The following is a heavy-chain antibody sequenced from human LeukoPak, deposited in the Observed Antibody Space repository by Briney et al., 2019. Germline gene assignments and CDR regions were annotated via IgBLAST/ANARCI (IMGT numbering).Heavy chain of an antibody. CDR3: ARRPTSGQYYFDE. V-gene: IGHV5-51*01. D-gene: IGHD6-19*01. CDR2: MNPGDADA. J-gene: IGHJ4*02. CDR1: GYTFTRYW. Sequence: GGPLKISCKGSGYTFTRYWIAWVRQMPGKGLEWMAIMNPGDADATYSPSFQGQVTVSVDKSVSTAYLQWSSLRAADTAIYYCARRPTSGQYYFDEWGQGTLVTVPS.